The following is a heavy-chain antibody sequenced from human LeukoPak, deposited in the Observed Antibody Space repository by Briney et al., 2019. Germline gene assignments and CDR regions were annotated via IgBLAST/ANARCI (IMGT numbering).Heavy chain of an antibody. J-gene: IGHJ4*02. CDR3: ARDWTYYYDSSGYNFDY. Sequence: ASVKVSCKASRYTFTSYYMHWVRQAPGQGLEWMGIINPSGGSTSYAQKFQGRVTMTRDTSTSTVYMELSSLRSEDTAVYYCARDWTYYYDSSGYNFDYWGQGTLVTVSS. CDR1: RYTFTSYY. D-gene: IGHD3-22*01. V-gene: IGHV1-46*01. CDR2: INPSGGST.